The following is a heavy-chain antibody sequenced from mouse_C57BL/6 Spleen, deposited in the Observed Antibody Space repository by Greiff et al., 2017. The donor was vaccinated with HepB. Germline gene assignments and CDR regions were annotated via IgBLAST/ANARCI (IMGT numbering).Heavy chain of an antibody. V-gene: IGHV1-76*01. Sequence: QVQLQQSGAELVRPGASVKLSCKASGYTFTDYYINWVKQRPGQGLEWIARIYPGSGNTYYNEKFKGKATLTAEKSSSTAYMQLSSLTSEVSAVYFCAREREGIGLRRRDWYFDVWGKGTTVTVSS. D-gene: IGHD2-4*01. CDR2: IYPGSGNT. J-gene: IGHJ1*03. CDR3: AREREGIGLRRRDWYFDV. CDR1: GYTFTDYY.